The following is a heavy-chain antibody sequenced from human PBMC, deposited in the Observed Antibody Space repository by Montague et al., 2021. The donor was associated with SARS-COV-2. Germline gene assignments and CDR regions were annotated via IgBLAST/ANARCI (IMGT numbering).Heavy chain of an antibody. CDR2: IYYSGST. V-gene: IGHV4-59*01. CDR3: AREESGFDYYYGMDV. CDR1: GGSISSYY. Sequence: SETLSLTCTVSGGSISSYYWSWIRQPPGKGLEWIGYIYYSGSTNYNPSLTSRVTISVDTSKNQFSLKLSSVTAADTAVYYCAREESGFDYYYGMDVWGQGTTVTVSS. D-gene: IGHD3-3*01. J-gene: IGHJ6*02.